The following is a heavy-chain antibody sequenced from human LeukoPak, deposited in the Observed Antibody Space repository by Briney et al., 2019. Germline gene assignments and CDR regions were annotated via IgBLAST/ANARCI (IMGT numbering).Heavy chain of an antibody. V-gene: IGHV3-33*01. CDR2: IWYDGSNK. CDR1: GFIFSRYG. Sequence: GGPLRLSCAASGFIFSRYGMHWVRQAPGKALEWVAVIWYDGSNKYYADSVKGRFTISRDNSKNTLYLQMNSLRDEDTAVYYCAREGGSSSSLGYWGQGTLVTVSS. D-gene: IGHD6-6*01. CDR3: AREGGSSSSLGY. J-gene: IGHJ4*02.